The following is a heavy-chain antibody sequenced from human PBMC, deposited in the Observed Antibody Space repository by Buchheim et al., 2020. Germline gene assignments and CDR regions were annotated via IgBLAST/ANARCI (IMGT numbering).Heavy chain of an antibody. CDR1: GGSFSGYY. D-gene: IGHD6-13*01. V-gene: IGHV4-34*01. J-gene: IGHJ4*02. CDR3: ARKHSSSSEYYFDY. CDR2: INHSGST. Sequence: QVQLQQWGAGLLKPSETLSLTCAVYGGSFSGYYWSWIRQPPGKGLEWIGEINHSGSTNYNPSLKSRVTISVDTSKNQFYLKLSSVTAADTAVYYCARKHSSSSEYYFDYWGQGTL.